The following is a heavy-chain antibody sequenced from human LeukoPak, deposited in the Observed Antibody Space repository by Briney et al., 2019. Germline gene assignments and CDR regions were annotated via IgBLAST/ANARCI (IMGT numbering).Heavy chain of an antibody. J-gene: IGHJ4*02. CDR3: ARGPPNWGYDY. D-gene: IGHD7-27*01. V-gene: IGHV1-8*01. Sequence: MGWMSPNSGDTGYAQKFQDRVTMTRNTSISTAYMELSSLRSDDTAVYYCARGPPNWGYDYWGPGTLVTVSS. CDR2: MSPNSGDT.